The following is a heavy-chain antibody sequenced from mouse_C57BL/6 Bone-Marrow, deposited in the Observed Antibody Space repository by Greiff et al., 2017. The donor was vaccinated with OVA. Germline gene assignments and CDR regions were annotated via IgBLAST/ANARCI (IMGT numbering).Heavy chain of an antibody. CDR2: ISGGGGNT. CDR1: GFTFSSYT. CDR3: ARQKLLRFLYYFDY. V-gene: IGHV5-9*01. J-gene: IGHJ2*01. D-gene: IGHD1-1*01. Sequence: EVQLQESGGGLVKPGGSLKLSCAASGFTFSSYTMSWVRQTPEKRLEWVATISGGGGNTYYPDSVKGRFTISRDNAKNTLYLQMSSLRSEDTALYYCARQKLLRFLYYFDYWGQGTTLTVSS.